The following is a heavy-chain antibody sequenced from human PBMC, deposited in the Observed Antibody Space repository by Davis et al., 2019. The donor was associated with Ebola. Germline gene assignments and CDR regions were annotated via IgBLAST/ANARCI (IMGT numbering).Heavy chain of an antibody. J-gene: IGHJ4*02. CDR3: AREGRGVILDY. Sequence: GESLKISCAASGFTFSSYGMHWVRQAPGKGLEWVANIKQDGSEKYYADSVKGRFTISRDNSKNTLYLQMNSLRAEDTAVYYCAREGRGVILDYWGQGTLVTVSS. D-gene: IGHD2-21*01. CDR2: IKQDGSEK. V-gene: IGHV3-33*01. CDR1: GFTFSSYG.